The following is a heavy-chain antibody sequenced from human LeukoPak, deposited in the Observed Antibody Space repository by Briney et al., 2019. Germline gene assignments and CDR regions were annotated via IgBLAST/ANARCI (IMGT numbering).Heavy chain of an antibody. V-gene: IGHV4-31*11. CDR2: IYYSGST. Sequence: PSQTLSLTCAVSGGSISSGGYSWSWIRQHPGKGLEWIGYIYYSGSTYYNPSLKSRVTISVDTSKNQFSLKLSSVTAADTAVYYCAREEGDSSGYSPIVYWGQGTLVTVSS. J-gene: IGHJ4*02. CDR1: GGSISSGGYS. CDR3: AREEGDSSGYSPIVY. D-gene: IGHD3-22*01.